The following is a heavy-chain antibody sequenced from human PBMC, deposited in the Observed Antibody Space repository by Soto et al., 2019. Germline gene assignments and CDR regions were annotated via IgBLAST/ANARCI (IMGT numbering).Heavy chain of an antibody. CDR1: GGSISGGVGGLYY. CDR3: AREVIPLTTDWYFDL. D-gene: IGHD4-17*01. J-gene: IGHJ2*01. CDR2: IYDSGST. Sequence: SATLSLTCTVSGGSISGGVGGLYYWSWIRQPPGKGLEWIGYIYDSGSTYYNPSLKSRVTISVDTSKNQFSLRLSSVTAADTAVYYCAREVIPLTTDWYFDLWGRGTLVTVS. V-gene: IGHV4-30-4*01.